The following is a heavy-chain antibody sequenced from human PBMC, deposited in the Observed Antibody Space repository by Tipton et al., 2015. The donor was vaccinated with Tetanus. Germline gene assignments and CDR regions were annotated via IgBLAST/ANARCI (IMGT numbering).Heavy chain of an antibody. CDR2: ISHDGSKN. CDR3: ARDRKDDFLPGYYSNLFDP. D-gene: IGHD3-9*01. Sequence: RSLRLSCAASGFTFSNYALHWVRQAPGKGLEWVAVISHDGSKNYYSDSVKGRFIISRDNSKNTLYLQMNSLRTNDTAVYYCARDRKDDFLPGYYSNLFDPWGQGTLLTVSS. CDR1: GFTFSNYA. V-gene: IGHV3-30-3*01. J-gene: IGHJ5*02.